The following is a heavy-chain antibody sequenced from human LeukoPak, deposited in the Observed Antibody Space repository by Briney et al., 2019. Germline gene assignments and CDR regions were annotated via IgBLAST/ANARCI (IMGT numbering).Heavy chain of an antibody. CDR1: GFTFSSYA. CDR2: ISGGSGST. Sequence: GGSLRLSCAASGFTFSSYAMSWVRQAPGKGLAWVSTISGGSGSTYCADSVKGRFTISRDNSKNTLYLQMNSLRDEDTAVYYCASVDYWGQGTLVTVSS. J-gene: IGHJ4*02. V-gene: IGHV3-23*01. CDR3: ASVDY.